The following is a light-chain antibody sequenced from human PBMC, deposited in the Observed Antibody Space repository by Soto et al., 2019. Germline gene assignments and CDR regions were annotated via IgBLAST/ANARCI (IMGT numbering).Light chain of an antibody. V-gene: IGKV3-20*01. CDR2: DAS. CDR3: QQYGSTPQS. Sequence: EIVLTQSPGTLSLSPGERVTLSCRASQSVSSSSLAWYQQKPGQVPRLLIYDASNRATGIPDRFSGSGSGIGFTLTISRLEPEGFAVDYCQQYGSTPQSCGQGTKVEI. CDR1: QSVSSSS. J-gene: IGKJ1*01.